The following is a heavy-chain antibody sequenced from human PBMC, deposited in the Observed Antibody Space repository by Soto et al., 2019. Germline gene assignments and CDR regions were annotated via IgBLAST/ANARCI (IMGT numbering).Heavy chain of an antibody. V-gene: IGHV3-23*01. CDR2: ISGSGGST. CDR3: AKDLYDSSGYYPFDY. J-gene: IGHJ4*02. Sequence: GGSLRLSCAASGFTFSSYAMSWVRRAPGKGLEWVSAISGSGGSTYYADSVKGRFTISRDNSKNTLYLQMNSLRAEDTAVYYCAKDLYDSSGYYPFDYWGQGTLVTVSS. CDR1: GFTFSSYA. D-gene: IGHD3-22*01.